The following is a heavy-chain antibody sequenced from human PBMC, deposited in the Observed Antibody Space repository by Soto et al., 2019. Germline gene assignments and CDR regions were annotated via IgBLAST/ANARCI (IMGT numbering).Heavy chain of an antibody. D-gene: IGHD3-3*01. V-gene: IGHV1-46*03. CDR1: GYTFTSYG. CDR2: INPCDGST. Sequence: ASVKLSCKASGYTFTSYGSSWVRQAPGQGLEWMGIINPCDGSTNYAQKLQGRVTMTRDTSTSTVYMELSSLRSEDTAVYYCARGNDFWSGYPFSPDDAFDIWGQGTMVTVSS. CDR3: ARGNDFWSGYPFSPDDAFDI. J-gene: IGHJ3*02.